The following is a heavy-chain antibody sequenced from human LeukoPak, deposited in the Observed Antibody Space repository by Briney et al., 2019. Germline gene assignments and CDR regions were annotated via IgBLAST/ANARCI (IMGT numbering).Heavy chain of an antibody. CDR3: ARARTTVTPLDI. Sequence: GASVKVSCKASGYTFTGYYMHWVRQAPGQGLEWMGWINPNSGGTNYAQKFQGRVTMTRATSISTAYMELSRPRSDDTAVYYCARARTTVTPLDIWGQGTMVTVSS. V-gene: IGHV1-2*02. D-gene: IGHD4-17*01. CDR2: INPNSGGT. CDR1: GYTFTGYY. J-gene: IGHJ3*02.